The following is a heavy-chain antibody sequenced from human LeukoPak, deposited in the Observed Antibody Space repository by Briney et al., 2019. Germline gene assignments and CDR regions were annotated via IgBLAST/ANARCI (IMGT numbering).Heavy chain of an antibody. CDR3: TRDSNVVVPGDEYFQH. CDR1: GFTFSSYW. CDR2: IRSKAYGGTT. Sequence: PGGSLRLSCAASGFTFSSYWMSWVRQAPGKGREWVGFIRSKAYGGTTEYAASVKGRFTISRDDSKSIAYLQMNSLKTEDTAVYYCTRDSNVVVPGDEYFQHWGQGTLVTVSS. V-gene: IGHV3-49*04. J-gene: IGHJ1*01. D-gene: IGHD2-2*01.